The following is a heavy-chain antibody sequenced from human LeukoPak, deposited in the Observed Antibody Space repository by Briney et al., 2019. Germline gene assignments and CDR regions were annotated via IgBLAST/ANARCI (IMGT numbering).Heavy chain of an antibody. J-gene: IGHJ3*02. Sequence: SETLSLTCTVSGGSISSYYWSWIRQPPGKGLEWIGYIYYSGSTNYNPSLKSRVTISVDTSKNQFSLKLSSVTAADTAMYYCASPGGYSYGYGGAFDIWGQGTMVTVSS. V-gene: IGHV4-59*01. CDR2: IYYSGST. CDR3: ASPGGYSYGYGGAFDI. D-gene: IGHD5-18*01. CDR1: GGSISSYY.